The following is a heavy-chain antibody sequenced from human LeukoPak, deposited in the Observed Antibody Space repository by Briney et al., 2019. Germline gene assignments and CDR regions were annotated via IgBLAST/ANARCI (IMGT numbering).Heavy chain of an antibody. Sequence: KPSETLSLTCTVSGGSMSSYYWSWIRQPPGKGLEWIGYIYYSGSTNYNPSLKSRVTISVDMSKNQFSLKLSSVTAADTAVYYCARGSDWLLSGPDDYWGQGTLVTVSS. J-gene: IGHJ4*02. CDR1: GGSMSSYY. CDR3: ARGSDWLLSGPDDY. D-gene: IGHD3-9*01. V-gene: IGHV4-59*01. CDR2: IYYSGST.